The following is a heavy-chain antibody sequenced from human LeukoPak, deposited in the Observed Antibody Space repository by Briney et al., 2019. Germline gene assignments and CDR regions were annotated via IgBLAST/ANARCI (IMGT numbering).Heavy chain of an antibody. Sequence: GGSLRLSCAASGFTFSNYAMIWVRQAPGQGLEWVSAIRSGGSAKYADPVKARFTISRDNSKNTLYLQMNSLRAEDTALYFCARDPNGDYIGAFDFLGQGTVVTVST. V-gene: IGHV3-23*01. CDR2: IRSGGSA. J-gene: IGHJ3*01. D-gene: IGHD4-17*01. CDR3: ARDPNGDYIGAFDF. CDR1: GFTFSNYA.